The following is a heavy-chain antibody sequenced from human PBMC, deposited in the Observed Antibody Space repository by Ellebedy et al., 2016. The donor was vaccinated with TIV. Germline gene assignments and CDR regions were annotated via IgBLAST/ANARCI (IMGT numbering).Heavy chain of an antibody. Sequence: MPSETLSLTCAVSGGSISFYYWSWIRQSPGKGLEWIGYIYYSGSTHYNPSLKSRVTMSVDASTTQFPLKLSSVTAADTAVYYCARGNSYGFWYFDYWGQGILVTVSS. CDR3: ARGNSYGFWYFDY. CDR2: IYYSGST. V-gene: IGHV4-59*08. D-gene: IGHD3/OR15-3a*01. J-gene: IGHJ4*02. CDR1: GGSISFYY.